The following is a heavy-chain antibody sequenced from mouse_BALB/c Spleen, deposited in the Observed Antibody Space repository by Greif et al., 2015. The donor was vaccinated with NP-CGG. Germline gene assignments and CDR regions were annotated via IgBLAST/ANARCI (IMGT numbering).Heavy chain of an antibody. V-gene: IGHV2-9*02. CDR1: GFSLTGYG. J-gene: IGHJ3*01. D-gene: IGHD1-2*01. CDR3: ATTLLRLRPFAY. Sequence: VQLQQSGPGLVAPSQSLSITCTVSGFSLTGYGVHWVRQPPGKGLEWLGVIWAGGSTNCNSALMSRLSISKDNSKSQVFLKMNSLQTDDTAMYYCATTLLRLRPFAYWGQGTLVTVSA. CDR2: IWAGGST.